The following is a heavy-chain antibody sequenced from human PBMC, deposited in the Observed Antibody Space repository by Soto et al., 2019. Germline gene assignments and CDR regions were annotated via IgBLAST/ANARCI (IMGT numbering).Heavy chain of an antibody. CDR1: AYTFINFD. D-gene: IGHD1-1*01. Sequence: XSVKVSYKGSAYTFINFDISWVRQAAGQGLEWLGWMNPGSGKTGYASKFQGRVAMTRDASTGTSHLELSSLTSEDTAVYYCARMESAGTLNWFDPWGQGTLVTGSS. V-gene: IGHV1-8*02. CDR2: MNPGSGKT. CDR3: ARMESAGTLNWFDP. J-gene: IGHJ5*02.